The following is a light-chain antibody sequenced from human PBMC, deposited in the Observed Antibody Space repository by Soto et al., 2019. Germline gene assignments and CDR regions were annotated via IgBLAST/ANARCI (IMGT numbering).Light chain of an antibody. CDR2: DVS. Sequence: QSVLTQPASVSGSPGQSITISCTGTSSDVGGYNYVSWYQQHPGKAPKLMIYDVSNRPSGVSNRFSGSKSGNTASLTISGLQAEDEADYYCSSYTSSSTPFVFGTGTMLTVL. V-gene: IGLV2-14*01. J-gene: IGLJ1*01. CDR1: SSDVGGYNY. CDR3: SSYTSSSTPFV.